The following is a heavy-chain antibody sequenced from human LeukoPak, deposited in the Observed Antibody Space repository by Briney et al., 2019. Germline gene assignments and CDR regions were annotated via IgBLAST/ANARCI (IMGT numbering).Heavy chain of an antibody. CDR1: GFTFSSYA. CDR2: ISYDGSNK. CDR3: AKVYRGYSSN. D-gene: IGHD6-13*01. Sequence: PGGSLRLSCAASGFTFSSYAMHWVRQAPGKGLEWVAVISYDGSNKYYADSVKGRFTISRDNSKNTLYLQMNSLRAEDTAVYYCAKVYRGYSSNWGQGTLVTVSS. V-gene: IGHV3-30*04. J-gene: IGHJ4*02.